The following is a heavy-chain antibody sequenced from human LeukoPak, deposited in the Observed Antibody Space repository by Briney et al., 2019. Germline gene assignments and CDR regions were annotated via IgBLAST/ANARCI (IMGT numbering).Heavy chain of an antibody. V-gene: IGHV3-48*03. CDR2: ISSSGSTI. J-gene: IGHJ6*04. Sequence: PGGSLRHSCAASGFTFSSYEMNWVRQAPGKGLEWVSYISSSGSTIYYADSVKGRFTISRDNAKNSLYLQMNSLRAEDTAVYYSARPIIYYYYGMDVWGKGTTVTVSS. CDR1: GFTFSSYE. CDR3: ARPIIYYYYGMDV.